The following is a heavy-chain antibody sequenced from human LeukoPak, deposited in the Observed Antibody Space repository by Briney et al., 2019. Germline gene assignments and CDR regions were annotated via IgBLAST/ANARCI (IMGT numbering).Heavy chain of an antibody. J-gene: IGHJ4*02. CDR3: ARELRITMVRGVMNY. V-gene: IGHV1-2*06. CDR1: GYTFTGYY. CDR2: INPNSGGT. Sequence: ASVKVSCKASGYTFTGYYMHWVRQAPGQGLEWMGRINPNSGGTNYAQKLQGRVTMTRDTSISTAYMELSRLRSDDTAVYYCARELRITMVRGVMNYWGQGTLVTVSS. D-gene: IGHD3-10*01.